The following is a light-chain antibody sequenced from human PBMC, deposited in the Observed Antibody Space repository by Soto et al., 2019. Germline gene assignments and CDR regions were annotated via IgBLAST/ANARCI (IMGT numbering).Light chain of an antibody. J-gene: IGKJ1*01. CDR3: QQYGSSPPWT. Sequence: EIVLTQSPGTLSLSPGERATLSCRASRDVIINYLAWYQQKPGQAPRLLIYGASGRATGIPARFSGGGSETDFTLTISRLEPEDFAVYYCQQYGSSPPWTFGQGTKVDIK. V-gene: IGKV3-20*01. CDR1: RDVIINY. CDR2: GAS.